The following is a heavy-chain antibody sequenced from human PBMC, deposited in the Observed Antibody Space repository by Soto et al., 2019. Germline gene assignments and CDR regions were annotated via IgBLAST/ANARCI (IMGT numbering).Heavy chain of an antibody. V-gene: IGHV3-11*01. Sequence: QVQLVESGGGLGKPGGSLRLSCAASGFTFSDSFMSWRRQTPGKGLAWLSYISGRDGNIYYADSVRGRFTISRDNAKNSVYLQMNSMRAEDTAVYYCAGDQGPNYMDVWGKGTTVTVS. CDR1: GFTFSDSF. CDR2: ISGRDGNI. CDR3: AGDQGPNYMDV. J-gene: IGHJ6*03.